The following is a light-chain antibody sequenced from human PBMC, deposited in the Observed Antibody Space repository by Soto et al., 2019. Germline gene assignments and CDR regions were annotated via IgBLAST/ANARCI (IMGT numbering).Light chain of an antibody. CDR3: QQYNNWPRT. J-gene: IGKJ1*01. CDR1: QSVSSY. Sequence: EIVLTQSPATLSLSPGERATLSCRASQSVSSYLAWYQQKPGQAPRLLIYGASTRAAGFPPRFSGSGSGTEFTLTISSLQSEDFAVYYCQQYNNWPRTFGQGTKVDI. V-gene: IGKV3-15*01. CDR2: GAS.